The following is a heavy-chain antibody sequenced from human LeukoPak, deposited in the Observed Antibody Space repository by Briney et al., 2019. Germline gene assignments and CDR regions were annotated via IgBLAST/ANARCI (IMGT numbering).Heavy chain of an antibody. CDR1: GGSFSGYY. Sequence: PSETLSLTCAVYGGSFSGYYWSWIRQPPGKGLEWIGEINHSGSTNYNPSLKSRVTILVDTSKNQFSLKLSSVTAADTAVYYCARGTTVSYYYYYYMDVWGKGTTVTVSS. D-gene: IGHD1-1*01. CDR2: INHSGST. CDR3: ARGTTVSYYYYYYMDV. V-gene: IGHV4-34*01. J-gene: IGHJ6*03.